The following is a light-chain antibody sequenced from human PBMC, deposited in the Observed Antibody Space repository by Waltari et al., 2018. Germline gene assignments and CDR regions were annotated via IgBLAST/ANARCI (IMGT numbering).Light chain of an antibody. V-gene: IGLV1-40*01. CDR3: QSYDNSFVI. CDR2: IAN. J-gene: IGLJ2*01. Sequence: QSVLTQPPSVSGAPGQRVTISCTGSNSNIGAGYYVHWYQQLPGTAPKLLIYIANRPPSAVPDRFSGSKSGTSASLAITGLQAEDEADYYCQSYDNSFVIFGGGTKLTVL. CDR1: NSNIGAGYY.